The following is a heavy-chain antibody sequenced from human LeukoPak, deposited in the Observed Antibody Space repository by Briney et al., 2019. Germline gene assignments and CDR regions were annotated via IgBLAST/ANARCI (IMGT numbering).Heavy chain of an antibody. Sequence: SETLSLTCTVSGGSISSGGYYWSWIRQPPGKGLEWIGYIYHSGSTYYNPSLKSRDTISVDRSKNQFSLKLSSVTAADTAVYYCAIATLNYDILTGYSPDAFDIWGQGTMVTVSS. V-gene: IGHV4-30-2*01. CDR2: IYHSGST. J-gene: IGHJ3*02. D-gene: IGHD3-9*01. CDR3: AIATLNYDILTGYSPDAFDI. CDR1: GGSISSGGYY.